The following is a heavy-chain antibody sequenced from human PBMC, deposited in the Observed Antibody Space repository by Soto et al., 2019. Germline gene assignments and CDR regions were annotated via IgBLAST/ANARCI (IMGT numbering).Heavy chain of an antibody. Sequence: GGSLRLSCAASGFTFSSYAMSWVRQAPGKGLEWVSVISGTGHSTYYADSVKGRFTISRDNSKNTLYLQMNSLRAEDTAVYYCAKDPEWELPAYYFDYWGQGTLVTVSS. J-gene: IGHJ4*02. D-gene: IGHD1-26*01. CDR1: GFTFSSYA. CDR2: ISGTGHST. V-gene: IGHV3-23*01. CDR3: AKDPEWELPAYYFDY.